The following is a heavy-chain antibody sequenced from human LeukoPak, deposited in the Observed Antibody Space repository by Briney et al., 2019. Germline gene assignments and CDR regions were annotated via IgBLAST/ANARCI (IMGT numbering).Heavy chain of an antibody. CDR1: GGSTSPYY. CDR3: AREQGRRNYYYGMDV. J-gene: IGHJ6*02. V-gene: IGHV4-59*12. Sequence: SETLSLTCTVSGGSTSPYYWSWIRQPPGKGLEWIGYIHYSGRTNYNPSLKSRVTISVDTSKNQFSLKLSSVTAADTAVYYCAREQGRRNYYYGMDVWGQGTTVTVSS. CDR2: IHYSGRT. D-gene: IGHD6-25*01.